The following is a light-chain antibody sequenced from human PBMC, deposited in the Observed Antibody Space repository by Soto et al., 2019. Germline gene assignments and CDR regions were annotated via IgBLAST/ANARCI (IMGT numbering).Light chain of an antibody. J-gene: IGKJ4*01. CDR1: ESVSYSY. V-gene: IGKV3D-20*01. CDR3: QQYNNWPLT. Sequence: IVLAQSQATMSFSPGERATLSCGASESVSYSYVAWYQVKGGLAPRXLIHDASTRATGIPARFSGSGSGTEFTLTISSLQPEDAAVYYCQQYNNWPLTLGGGTKVDIK. CDR2: DAS.